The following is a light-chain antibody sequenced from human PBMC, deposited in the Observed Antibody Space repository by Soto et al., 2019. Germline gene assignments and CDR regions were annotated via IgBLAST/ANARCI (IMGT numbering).Light chain of an antibody. J-gene: IGKJ2*01. CDR2: KAS. CDR1: QSISSW. Sequence: IQMTQSPSTLSASVGDGVTITCRASQSISSWLAWYQQKPGKAPKLLIYKASSLESGVPSRFSGSGSGTEFSLTISSLQPDDFATYYCQQYNSYSYTFGQGTKLEIK. CDR3: QQYNSYSYT. V-gene: IGKV1-5*03.